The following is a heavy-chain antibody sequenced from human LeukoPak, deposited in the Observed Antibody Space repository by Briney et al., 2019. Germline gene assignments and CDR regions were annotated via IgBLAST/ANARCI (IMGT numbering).Heavy chain of an antibody. J-gene: IGHJ4*02. CDR1: GFTFSSYA. CDR2: ISGSGGST. Sequence: GGSLRLSCAASGFTFSSYAMSWVREAPGKGLEWVSAISGSGGSTYYADSVKGGFTISRDISKNTLYLQMNSLRAEDTAVYYCAKVPMYYFDYWGQGTLVTVSS. CDR3: AKVPMYYFDY. V-gene: IGHV3-23*01. D-gene: IGHD2-2*01.